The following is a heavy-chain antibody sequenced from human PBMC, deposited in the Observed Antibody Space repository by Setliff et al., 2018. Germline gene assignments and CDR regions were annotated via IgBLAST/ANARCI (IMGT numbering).Heavy chain of an antibody. J-gene: IGHJ6*03. Sequence: ASVKVSCKTSGYPFIEHYVNWVRQAPGQGLEWMGWIRPNGGGTHYAQKFQGRLTITADQSTTTVYMELSSLRFDDTALYYCARGPSPTVTPSRLIYFYHMDVWGTGTTVTVS. V-gene: IGHV1-2*02. D-gene: IGHD4-17*01. CDR1: GYPFIEHY. CDR2: IRPNGGGT. CDR3: ARGPSPTVTPSRLIYFYHMDV.